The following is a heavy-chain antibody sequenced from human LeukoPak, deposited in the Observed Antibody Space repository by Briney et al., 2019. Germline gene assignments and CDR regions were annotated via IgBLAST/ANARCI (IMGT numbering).Heavy chain of an antibody. D-gene: IGHD1-26*01. CDR2: ISGSGGST. CDR1: GFTFSDYS. Sequence: PGGSLRLSCAASGFTFSDYSMNWVRQAPGKGLEWVSAISGSGGSTYYADSVKGRFTISRDNSKNTLYLQMNSLRAEDTAVYYCARVLGGTYSFDYWGLGTLVTVSS. J-gene: IGHJ4*02. V-gene: IGHV3-23*01. CDR3: ARVLGGTYSFDY.